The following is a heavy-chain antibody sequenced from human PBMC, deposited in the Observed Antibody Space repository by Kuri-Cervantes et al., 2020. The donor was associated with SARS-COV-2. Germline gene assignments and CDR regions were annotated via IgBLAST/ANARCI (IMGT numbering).Heavy chain of an antibody. CDR3: ARVSGSGSNWAWYFDL. V-gene: IGHV4-59*01. D-gene: IGHD1-26*01. J-gene: IGHJ2*01. CDR2: IYNSGST. Sequence: SETLSLTCTVSGGSISSYYWSWIRQPPGKGLEWIGYIYNSGSTNYNPSLKSRVTISVDTSKNQFSLKLGSVTAADTAVYHCARVSGSGSNWAWYFDLWGRGTLVTVSS. CDR1: GGSISSYY.